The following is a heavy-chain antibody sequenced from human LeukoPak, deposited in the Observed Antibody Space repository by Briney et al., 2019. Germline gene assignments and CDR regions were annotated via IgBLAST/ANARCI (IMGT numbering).Heavy chain of an antibody. V-gene: IGHV4-34*01. CDR1: TGPFSGYY. Sequence: SSETLSLTCAVYTGPFSGYYWAWIRQPPGEGLEWIGEITHNANTKYNPSLESRVIISVDTSKNQFSLKLNSVTAADTAVYYCARGTSSGWYGFDSWGQGTLVTVSS. D-gene: IGHD6-19*01. J-gene: IGHJ4*02. CDR3: ARGTSSGWYGFDS. CDR2: ITHNANT.